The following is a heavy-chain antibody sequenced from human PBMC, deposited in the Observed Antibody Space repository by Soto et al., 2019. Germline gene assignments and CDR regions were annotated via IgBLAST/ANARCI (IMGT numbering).Heavy chain of an antibody. CDR2: ISSSSSYI. Sequence: GGSLRLSCAASGFTFTSYSMNWVRQAPGKGLEWVSSISSSSSYIYYADSVKGRFTISRDNAKNSLYLQMNSPRAEDTAVYYCATGDYIVVVVAATYYMDVWGKGTTVTVSS. CDR1: GFTFTSYS. V-gene: IGHV3-21*01. D-gene: IGHD2-15*01. CDR3: ATGDYIVVVVAATYYMDV. J-gene: IGHJ6*03.